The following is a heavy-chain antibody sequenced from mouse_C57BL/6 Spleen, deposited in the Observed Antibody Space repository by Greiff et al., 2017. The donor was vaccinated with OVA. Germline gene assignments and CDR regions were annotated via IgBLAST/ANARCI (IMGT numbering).Heavy chain of an antibody. CDR3: TRGLTATFAY. J-gene: IGHJ3*01. CDR1: GFTFSNYW. Sequence: EVKLVESGGGLVQPGGSMKLSCVASGFTFSNYWMNWVRQSPEKGLEWVAQIRLKSDNYATHYAESVKGRFTISRDDSKSSVYLQMNNLSAEDTGIYYCTRGLTATFAYWGQGTLVTVSA. V-gene: IGHV6-3*01. CDR2: IRLKSDNYAT. D-gene: IGHD4-1*01.